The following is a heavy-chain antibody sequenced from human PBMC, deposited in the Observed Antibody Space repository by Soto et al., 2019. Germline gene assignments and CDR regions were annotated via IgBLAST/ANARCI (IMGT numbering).Heavy chain of an antibody. CDR1: GFTFTNYE. V-gene: IGHV3-48*03. J-gene: IGHJ6*02. Sequence: EVQLVQSGGGSVQPGGPLRLSCAASGFTFTNYEMNWVRQAPGKRLERVSNISSSGSSTYYVDSVKGRFTVSRDNARNSLYLQMNSLRAEDTAIYYCARLSADYYGLDVWGQGTPVTVSS. CDR2: ISSSGSST. D-gene: IGHD6-25*01. CDR3: ARLSADYYGLDV.